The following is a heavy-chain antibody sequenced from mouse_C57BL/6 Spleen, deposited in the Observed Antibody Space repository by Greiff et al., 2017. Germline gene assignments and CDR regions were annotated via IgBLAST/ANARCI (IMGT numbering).Heavy chain of an antibody. CDR1: GYSITSDY. J-gene: IGHJ4*01. D-gene: IGHD1-1*02. V-gene: IGHV3-8*01. CDR3: ARNHYAQGLVYAMDY. CDR2: ISYSGST. Sequence: EVKLVESGPGLAKPSQTLSLTCSVTGYSITSDYWNWIRKFPGNKLEYMGYISYSGSTYYNPSLKSRISITRDTSKNQYYLQLNSVTTEDTATYYCARNHYAQGLVYAMDYWGQGTSVTVSS.